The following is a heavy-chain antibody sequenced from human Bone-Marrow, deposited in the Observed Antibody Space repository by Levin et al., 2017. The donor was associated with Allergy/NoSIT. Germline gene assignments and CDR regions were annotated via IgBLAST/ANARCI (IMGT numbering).Heavy chain of an antibody. J-gene: IGHJ4*02. D-gene: IGHD2-2*01. CDR1: GFTFSKYA. Sequence: QSGGSLRLSCAASGFTFSKYAMSWVRQAPGKGLEWVSAIGANGGDTEYADSVRGRFTISRDNSKNTLYVQMNSLRAEDTAVYYCARDLNQLEHYYFDKWGQGTLVTVSS. CDR2: IGANGGDT. CDR3: ARDLNQLEHYYFDK. V-gene: IGHV3-23*01.